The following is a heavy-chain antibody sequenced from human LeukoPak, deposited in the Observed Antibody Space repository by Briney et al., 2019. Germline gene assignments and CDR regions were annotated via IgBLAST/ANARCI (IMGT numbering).Heavy chain of an antibody. J-gene: IGHJ4*02. D-gene: IGHD1-26*01. CDR3: AKGVVNSGSYYGLDY. V-gene: IGHV3-9*01. CDR2: ISWNSGSI. Sequence: GGSLRLSCAASGFTFDDYAMHWVRQAPGKGLEWVSGISWNSGSIGYADSVKGRFTISRDNAKNSLYLQMNSLRAEDTALYYCAKGVVNSGSYYGLDYWGQGTLVTVSS. CDR1: GFTFDDYA.